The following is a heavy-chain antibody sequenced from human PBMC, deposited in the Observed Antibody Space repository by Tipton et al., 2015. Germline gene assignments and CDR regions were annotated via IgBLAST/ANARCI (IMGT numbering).Heavy chain of an antibody. V-gene: IGHV4-39*07. CDR2: ISHSGNT. Sequence: QLVQSGAEVKPSESLSLTCNVSGGSVSSGNYYWGWIRQPPGKGLEWIGSISHSGNTYYNPSLKSRVTISVDTSKNQFSLRVRSGPAADTAVYYCACQDYDILTRDYQTVDYWGQGTLVTASS. CDR3: ACQDYDILTRDYQTVDY. CDR1: GGSVSSGNYY. J-gene: IGHJ4*02. D-gene: IGHD3-9*01.